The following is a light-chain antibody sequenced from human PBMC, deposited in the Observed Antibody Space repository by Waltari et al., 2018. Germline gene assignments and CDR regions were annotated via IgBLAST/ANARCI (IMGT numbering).Light chain of an antibody. CDR1: QSVSSK. CDR3: QHYNNGGKA. Sequence: EIVMTQSPATLSVSPGERATLSCRASQSVSSKLAWYQQKPGQAPRLLIYHASTRATGIPARVSGSGSGTEFNLTISSLQSGDFAVYYCQHYNNGGKAFGQGTKLEIK. CDR2: HAS. J-gene: IGKJ2*01. V-gene: IGKV3-15*01.